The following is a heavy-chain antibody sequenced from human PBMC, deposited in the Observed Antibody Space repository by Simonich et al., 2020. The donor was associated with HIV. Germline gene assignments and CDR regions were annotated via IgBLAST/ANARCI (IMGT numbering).Heavy chain of an antibody. CDR1: GFTFSSYS. CDR3: ARDGRKGSSTSCSDY. J-gene: IGHJ4*02. CDR2: ISSNSSYI. V-gene: IGHV3-21*01. D-gene: IGHD2-2*01. Sequence: EVQLVESGGGLVKPGGSLRLSCAASGFTFSSYSMNWVRQAPGKGLEWVSSISSNSSYIYYADSVKGRFTISRDNAKNSLYLQMNSRRAEDTAVYYCARDGRKGSSTSCSDYWGQGTLVTVSS.